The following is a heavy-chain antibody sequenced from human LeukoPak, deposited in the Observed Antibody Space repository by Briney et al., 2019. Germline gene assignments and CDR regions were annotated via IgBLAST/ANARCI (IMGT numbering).Heavy chain of an antibody. V-gene: IGHV1-2*02. CDR1: GYTFTGYY. D-gene: IGHD2-2*01. Sequence: ASVKVSCKASGYTFTGYYMHWVRQAPGQGLEWMGWINPNSGGTNYAQKFQGRVTMTRDTSISTAYMELRSLRSDDTAVYYCARRTPNYCSSTSCPLFDYWGQGTLVTVSS. CDR2: INPNSGGT. J-gene: IGHJ4*02. CDR3: ARRTPNYCSSTSCPLFDY.